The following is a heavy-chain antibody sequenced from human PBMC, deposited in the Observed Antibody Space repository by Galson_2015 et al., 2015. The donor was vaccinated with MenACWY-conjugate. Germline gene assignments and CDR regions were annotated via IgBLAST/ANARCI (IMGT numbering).Heavy chain of an antibody. V-gene: IGHV3-30*02. Sequence: SLRLSCAASGFTFSSFVMHWVRQAPGKGLDWVSSMHSEGNHVYYGDTVKGRFTISRDNSKNTLYLQMNGLTTEDTAVYYCAKHIPSGWEILDYWGQGTLVTVSS. CDR2: MHSEGNHV. J-gene: IGHJ4*01. D-gene: IGHD1-26*01. CDR1: GFTFSSFV. CDR3: AKHIPSGWEILDY.